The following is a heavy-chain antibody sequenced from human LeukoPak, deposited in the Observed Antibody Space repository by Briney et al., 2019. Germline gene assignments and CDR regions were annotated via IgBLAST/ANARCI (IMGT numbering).Heavy chain of an antibody. D-gene: IGHD5-18*01. CDR2: IWYDGSNK. V-gene: IGHV3-33*01. J-gene: IGHJ3*02. CDR1: GFTFSSYG. CDR3: ARERWIQLWSRSVGDAFDI. Sequence: PGGSLRLSCAASGFTFSSYGMHWVRQAPGKGLEWVAVIWYDGSNKYYADSVKGRFTISRDNSKNTLYLQMNSLRAEDTAVYYCARERWIQLWSRSVGDAFDIWGQGTMVTVSS.